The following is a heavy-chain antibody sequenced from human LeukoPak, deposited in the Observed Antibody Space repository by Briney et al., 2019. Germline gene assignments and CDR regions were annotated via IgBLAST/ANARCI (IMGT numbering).Heavy chain of an antibody. V-gene: IGHV4-59*01. CDR3: ASASGYEVNYYYYYGMDV. CDR2: VCYSGST. CDR1: GGSIRNFY. D-gene: IGHD3-10*01. Sequence: SETLSLTCTVSGGSIRNFYWSNIRQPPGKGLEWIGYVCYSGSTNYNPSLKSRVTISVDTSKNQFSLKLSSVTAADTAVYYCASASGYEVNYYYYYGMDVWGQGTTVTVSS. J-gene: IGHJ6*02.